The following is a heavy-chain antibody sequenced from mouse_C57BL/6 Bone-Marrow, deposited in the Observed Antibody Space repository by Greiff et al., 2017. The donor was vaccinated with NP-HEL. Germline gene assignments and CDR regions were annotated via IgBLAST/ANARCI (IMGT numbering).Heavy chain of an antibody. CDR2: ISDGGSYT. Sequence: EVKVVESGGGLVKPGGSLKLSCVASGFTFSSYAMSWVRQTPEKRLEWVATISDGGSYTYYPDNVKGRFTISRDNAKNNLYLQMSHLKSEDTAMYYCARVAQAFDYWGQGTTLTVSS. D-gene: IGHD3-2*02. CDR3: ARVAQAFDY. J-gene: IGHJ2*01. V-gene: IGHV5-4*03. CDR1: GFTFSSYA.